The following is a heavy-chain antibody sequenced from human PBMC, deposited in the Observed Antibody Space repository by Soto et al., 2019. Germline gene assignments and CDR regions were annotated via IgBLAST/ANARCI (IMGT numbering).Heavy chain of an antibody. Sequence: EVQLLESGGGLVQPGGSLRLSCAAYGFTFRSYAMIWVRQAPGKGLEWVSAISGSGGSTYYADSVKGRFTISRDNSKNRWYLHKSSLRAEDTAVYYCAKAMVKATTTRPGRDLDYWGQGPLVTVSS. CDR3: AKAMVKATTTRPGRDLDY. CDR2: ISGSGGST. CDR1: GFTFRSYA. D-gene: IGHD5-12*01. V-gene: IGHV3-23*01. J-gene: IGHJ4*02.